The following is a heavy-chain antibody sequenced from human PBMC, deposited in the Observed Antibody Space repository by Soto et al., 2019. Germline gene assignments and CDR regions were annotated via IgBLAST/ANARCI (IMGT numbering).Heavy chain of an antibody. CDR3: ARGGGSMTGYYRGYYYGMDV. Sequence: GGSLRLSCAASGFTFSSYGMHWVRQAPGKGLEWVAVIWYDGSNKYYAESVKGRFTISRDNSKKTLYLQMNSLRAEDTAVYYCARGGGSMTGYYRGYYYGMDVWGQGTTVTVSS. J-gene: IGHJ6*02. D-gene: IGHD1-26*01. CDR1: GFTFSSYG. CDR2: IWYDGSNK. V-gene: IGHV3-33*01.